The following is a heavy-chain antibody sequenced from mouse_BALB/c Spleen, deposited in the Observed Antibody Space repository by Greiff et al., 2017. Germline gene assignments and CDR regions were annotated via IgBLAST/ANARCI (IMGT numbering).Heavy chain of an antibody. J-gene: IGHJ2*01. CDR2: ISSGSSTI. V-gene: IGHV5-17*02. CDR1: GFTFSSFG. Sequence: EVKLMESGGGLVQPGGSRKLSCAASGFTFSSFGMHWVRQAPEKGLEWVAYISSGSSTIYYADTVKGRFTISRDNPKNTLFLQMTSLRSEDTAMYYCARSDYRYGDFDYWGQGTTLTVSS. CDR3: ARSDYRYGDFDY. D-gene: IGHD2-14*01.